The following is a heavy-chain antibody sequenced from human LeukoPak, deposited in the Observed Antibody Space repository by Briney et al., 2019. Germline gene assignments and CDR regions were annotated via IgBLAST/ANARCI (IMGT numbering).Heavy chain of an antibody. CDR2: INSDGSST. CDR3: ARGITMVRGVKDY. CDR1: GFNFNNYW. Sequence: GGSLRLSCAASGFNFNNYWMHWVRQAPGKGLVWVSRINSDGSSTSYADSVKGRFTISRDNAKNTLYLQMNSLRAEDTAVYYCARGITMVRGVKDYWGQGTLVTVSS. V-gene: IGHV3-74*01. J-gene: IGHJ4*02. D-gene: IGHD3-10*01.